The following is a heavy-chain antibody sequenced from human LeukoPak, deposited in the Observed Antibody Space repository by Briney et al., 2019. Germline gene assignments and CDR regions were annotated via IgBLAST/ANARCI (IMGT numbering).Heavy chain of an antibody. CDR3: ARDSNPYCSGGSCTAFDI. J-gene: IGHJ3*02. CDR2: ISGSGGST. CDR1: GFTFSSYA. Sequence: GGSLRLSCAASGFTFSSYAMSWVRQAPGKGLEWASAISGSGGSTYYADSVKGRFTISRDNARNSLYLQMNSLRAEDTAMYFCARDSNPYCSGGSCTAFDIWGQGTMVTVSS. V-gene: IGHV3-23*01. D-gene: IGHD2-15*01.